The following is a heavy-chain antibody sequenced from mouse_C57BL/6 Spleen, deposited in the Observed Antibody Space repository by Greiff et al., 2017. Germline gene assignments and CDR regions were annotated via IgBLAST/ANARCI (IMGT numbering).Heavy chain of an antibody. CDR3: ARSKGNPYAMDY. V-gene: IGHV1-82*01. CDR2: IYPGDGDT. J-gene: IGHJ4*01. Sequence: VQLKQSGPELVKPGASVKISCKASGYAFSSSWMNWVKQRPGKGLEWIGRIYPGDGDTNYNGKFKGKATLTADKTSSTAYMQRSSLESEDSAVYFCARSKGNPYAMDYWGQGTSVTVSS. CDR1: GYAFSSSW. D-gene: IGHD2-1*01.